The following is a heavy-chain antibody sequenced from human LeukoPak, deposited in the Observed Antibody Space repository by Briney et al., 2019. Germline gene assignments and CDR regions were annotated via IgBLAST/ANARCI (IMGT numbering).Heavy chain of an antibody. D-gene: IGHD3-3*01. CDR1: GFTFSSYS. CDR2: ISSSSSTI. V-gene: IGHV3-48*01. J-gene: IGHJ3*02. Sequence: PGGSLRLSCAASGFTFSSYSMNWVRQAPGKGLEWVSYISSSSSTIYYADSVKGRFTISRDNAKNSLYLQMNSLRAEDTAVYYCARETQYAVLRFLEWLSPDAFDIWGQGTMVTVSS. CDR3: ARETQYAVLRFLEWLSPDAFDI.